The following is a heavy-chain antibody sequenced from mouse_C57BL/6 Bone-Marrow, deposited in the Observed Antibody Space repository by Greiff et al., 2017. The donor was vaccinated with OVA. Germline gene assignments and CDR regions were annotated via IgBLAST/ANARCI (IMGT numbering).Heavy chain of an antibody. CDR3: ARSSRWMFAY. D-gene: IGHD2-3*01. CDR1: GYTFTSYW. Sequence: QVQLQQPGAELVKPGASVKLSCKASGYTFTSYWMQWVKQRPGQGLEWIGEIDPSDSYTNYNQKFKGKATLTVDTSSSTAYRQLSSLTSEDSAVYYCARSSRWMFAYWGLGTLVTVSA. CDR2: IDPSDSYT. J-gene: IGHJ3*01. V-gene: IGHV1-50*01.